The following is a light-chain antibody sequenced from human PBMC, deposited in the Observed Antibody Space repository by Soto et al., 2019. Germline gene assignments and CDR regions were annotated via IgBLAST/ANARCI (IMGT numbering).Light chain of an antibody. CDR2: GAS. CDR3: QQYGRSPPTWT. Sequence: EIVLTQSPGTLSLSPGERATLSCRASQSVSSSYLAWYQQKPGQAPRLLIYGASSRATDIPDRFSGSGSGTDFTFTISRLEPEDFAVYYCQQYGRSPPTWTFGQGTKVEV. V-gene: IGKV3-20*01. CDR1: QSVSSSY. J-gene: IGKJ1*01.